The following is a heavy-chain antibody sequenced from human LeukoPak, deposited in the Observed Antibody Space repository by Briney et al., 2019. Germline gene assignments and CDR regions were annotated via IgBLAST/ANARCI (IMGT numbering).Heavy chain of an antibody. CDR2: ISSSGSTI. D-gene: IGHD2-2*01. CDR3: AREGGLVPAATNFDY. CDR1: GFTFSDYY. J-gene: IGHJ4*02. V-gene: IGHV3-11*01. Sequence: GGSLRLSCAASGFTFSDYYMSWIRQAPGKGLEGVSYISSSGSTIYYADSVKGRFTISRDNAKNSLYLQMNSLRAEDTAVYYCAREGGLVPAATNFDYWGQGTLVTVSS.